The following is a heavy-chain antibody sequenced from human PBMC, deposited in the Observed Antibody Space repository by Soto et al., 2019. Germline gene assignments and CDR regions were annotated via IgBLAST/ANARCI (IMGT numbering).Heavy chain of an antibody. Sequence: PGGSLRLSCAASGFTFSNYAMSWVRQAPGKGLEWVSIISGGGGTTYYADSVKGRFTISRDNSKNTVHLQINSLRVEDTAVYYCAKQAVYSSDPFDYWGQGTLVTVSS. D-gene: IGHD6-19*01. CDR3: AKQAVYSSDPFDY. J-gene: IGHJ4*02. V-gene: IGHV3-23*01. CDR1: GFTFSNYA. CDR2: ISGGGGTT.